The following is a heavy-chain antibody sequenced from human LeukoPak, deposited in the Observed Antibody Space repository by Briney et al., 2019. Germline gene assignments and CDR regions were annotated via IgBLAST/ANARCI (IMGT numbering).Heavy chain of an antibody. J-gene: IGHJ4*02. CDR2: IWYDGSNK. CDR3: ASGVADYGDYVWYYFDF. Sequence: GGSLRPSCAASGFTFSSFGMHGVRQAPAKGLEWVAVIWYDGSNKYYEDSVKGRFTISRDNSKNTLYLQMNSVRAEDTAVYYCASGVADYGDYVWYYFDFWGQGTVVTVSS. V-gene: IGHV3-33*01. D-gene: IGHD4-17*01. CDR1: GFTFSSFG.